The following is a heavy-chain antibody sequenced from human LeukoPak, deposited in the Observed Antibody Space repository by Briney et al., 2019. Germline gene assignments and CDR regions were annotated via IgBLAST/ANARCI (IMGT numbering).Heavy chain of an antibody. CDR2: ISSLSGTI. V-gene: IGHV3-48*01. D-gene: IGHD3-16*01. Sequence: GGSLRLSCAASGFTFSSYSMNWVRQAPGKGLEWVSYISSLSGTIDYADSVKGRFIISRDNAKNSLFLQMNSLRAEDTAVYYCVRDQGGAVSYWGQGTLVTVSS. CDR3: VRDQGGAVSY. J-gene: IGHJ4*02. CDR1: GFTFSSYS.